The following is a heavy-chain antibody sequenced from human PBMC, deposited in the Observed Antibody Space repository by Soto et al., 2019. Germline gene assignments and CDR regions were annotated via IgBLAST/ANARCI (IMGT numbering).Heavy chain of an antibody. CDR1: GGTFREYA. CDR2: IIPIFATI. Sequence: QLQLVQSGAEVKKPGSAVKVSCKASGGTFREYAISWVRQAPGQGLEWLGGIIPIFATINYAQNFQGRVTITADKSTSTAYMEVSSLRAGDTAVYYCGRGYCTSTTCEDSYVMDVWGQGTTVTVTS. J-gene: IGHJ6*02. D-gene: IGHD2-2*01. CDR3: GRGYCTSTTCEDSYVMDV. V-gene: IGHV1-69*06.